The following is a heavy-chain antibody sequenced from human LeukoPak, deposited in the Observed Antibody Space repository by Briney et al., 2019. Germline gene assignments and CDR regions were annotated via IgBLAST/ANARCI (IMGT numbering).Heavy chain of an antibody. V-gene: IGHV1-2*02. CDR1: GYTFTGYY. J-gene: IGHJ1*01. CDR2: INPNSGGT. Sequence: GASVKVSCKASGYTFTGYYMHWVRQAPGQGLEWMGWINPNSGGTNYAQKFQGRVTMTRDTSISTAYMELSRLRSDDTAVYCCARARITMVRGVITTGFQHWGQGTLVTVSS. CDR3: ARARITMVRGVITTGFQH. D-gene: IGHD3-10*01.